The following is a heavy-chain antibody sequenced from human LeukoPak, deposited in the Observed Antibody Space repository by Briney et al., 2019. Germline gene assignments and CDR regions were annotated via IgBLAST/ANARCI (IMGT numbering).Heavy chain of an antibody. J-gene: IGHJ4*02. CDR3: ACVYYDFWSGYNPGDY. Sequence: GGSLRLSCAASGFTFSSYAMHWVRQAPGKGLEWVAVISYDGSNKYYADPVKGRFTISRDNSKNTLYLRMNSLRAEDTAVYYCACVYYDFWSGYNPGDYWGQGTLVTVSS. CDR1: GFTFSSYA. D-gene: IGHD3-3*01. V-gene: IGHV3-30-3*01. CDR2: ISYDGSNK.